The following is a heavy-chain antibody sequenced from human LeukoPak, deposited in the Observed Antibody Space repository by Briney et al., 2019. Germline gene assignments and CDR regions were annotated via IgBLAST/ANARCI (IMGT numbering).Heavy chain of an antibody. J-gene: IGHJ6*03. CDR2: IYTSGST. D-gene: IGHD3-3*01. V-gene: IGHV4-4*07. CDR3: AREYYDFWSGTYYYYMDV. CDR1: GGSISRYY. Sequence: SETLSLTCTVSGGSISRYYWSWIRHPAGQGLEWIGRIYTSGSTNYNPSLKSRVTMSVDTSKNQFSLKLSSVTAADTAVYYCAREYYDFWSGTYYYYMDVWGKGTTVTVSS.